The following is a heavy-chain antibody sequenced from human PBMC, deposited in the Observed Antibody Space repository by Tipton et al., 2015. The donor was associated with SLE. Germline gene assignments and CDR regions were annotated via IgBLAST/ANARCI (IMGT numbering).Heavy chain of an antibody. CDR3: ARDESIAVAGTYFQH. CDR1: GGSISGHY. J-gene: IGHJ1*01. D-gene: IGHD6-19*01. CDR2: IYYSGST. Sequence: TLSLTCTVSGGSISGHYWSWIRQPPGKGLEWIGYIYYSGSTNYNPSLKSRVTISVDTSKNQFSLKLSSVTAADTAVYYCARDESIAVAGTYFQHWGQGTLVTVSS. V-gene: IGHV4-59*11.